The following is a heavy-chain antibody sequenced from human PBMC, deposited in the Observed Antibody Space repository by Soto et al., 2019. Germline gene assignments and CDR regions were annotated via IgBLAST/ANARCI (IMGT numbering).Heavy chain of an antibody. CDR2: TYYRSKWYN. J-gene: IGHJ4*02. D-gene: IGHD7-27*01. Sequence: KQSQTLSLTCAISGDSVSSNSAAWNWIRQSPSRGLEWLGRTYYRSKWYNDYSISVKSRITINPDPSKNQFSLHLNSVTPEDTAVYYCARDNVATTGEIDYWGQGTLVTVSS. V-gene: IGHV6-1*01. CDR3: ARDNVATTGEIDY. CDR1: GDSVSSNSAA.